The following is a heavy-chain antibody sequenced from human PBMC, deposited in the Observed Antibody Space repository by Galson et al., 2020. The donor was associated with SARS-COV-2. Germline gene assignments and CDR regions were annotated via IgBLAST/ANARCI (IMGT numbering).Heavy chain of an antibody. V-gene: IGHV3-53*01. CDR3: ARGVSSLYYYLDV. CDR1: GFTVSSNY. Sequence: GGSLRLSCAASGFTVSSNYMSWVRQAPGKGLEWVSVIYSGGSTYYADSVKGRFTISRDSSKNTVNLQMNSLRAKDTAVYYCARGVSSLYYYLDVWGKGTTVTVSS. CDR2: IYSGGST. J-gene: IGHJ6*03.